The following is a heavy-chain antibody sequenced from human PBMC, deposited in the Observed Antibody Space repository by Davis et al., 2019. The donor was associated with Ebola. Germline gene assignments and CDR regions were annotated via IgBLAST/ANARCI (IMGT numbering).Heavy chain of an antibody. CDR2: IHPRDGNT. Sequence: ASVKVSCKASGYTFTSYYMHWVRQAPGQGLEWMGLIHPRDGNTIYAQRFQGRVTMTRDTATDTVDMELSSLTSDDTAVYYCAKEDESPDMWGQGTVVTVSS. CDR3: AKEDESPDM. V-gene: IGHV1-46*01. J-gene: IGHJ3*02. CDR1: GYTFTSYY.